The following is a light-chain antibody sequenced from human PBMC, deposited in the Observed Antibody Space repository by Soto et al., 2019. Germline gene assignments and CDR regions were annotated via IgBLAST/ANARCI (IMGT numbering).Light chain of an antibody. J-gene: IGLJ3*02. Sequence: QTVVTQEPSLTVSPGGTVTLTCASSTGAVTGGYYPNWFQQKPGQAPRSLIYSTGNKHSWTPARFSGSLLGGKAALTLSGVQPEDEAEYFCLLFYGGVWVFGGGTQLTVL. CDR3: LLFYGGVWV. CDR1: TGAVTGGYY. CDR2: STG. V-gene: IGLV7-43*01.